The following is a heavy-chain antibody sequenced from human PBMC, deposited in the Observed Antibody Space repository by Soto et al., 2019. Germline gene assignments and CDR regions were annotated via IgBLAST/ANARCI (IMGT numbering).Heavy chain of an antibody. J-gene: IGHJ4*02. CDR3: VRSKGGYSYGTPFDY. V-gene: IGHV3-9*01. D-gene: IGHD5-18*01. Sequence: GGSLRLSCAASGFTFDGYAMHWVRQVLGKGLEWVSSISWNSGNIGYADSVKGRFTTSRDNAKNSLYLQMNSLRPEDTALYYCVRSKGGYSYGTPFDYWGQGTLVTVSS. CDR2: ISWNSGNI. CDR1: GFTFDGYA.